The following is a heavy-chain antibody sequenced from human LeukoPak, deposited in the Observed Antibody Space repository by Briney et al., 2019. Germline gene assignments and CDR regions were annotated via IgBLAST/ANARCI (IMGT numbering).Heavy chain of an antibody. CDR1: GGSFSSFY. D-gene: IGHD2-15*01. CDR2: VYYNGTT. CDR3: ARDVTPQTGWYYFDY. Sequence: SETLSLTXTVSGGSFSSFYWRWIRQPPGKGLECIGYVYYNGTTKYNPSLKNRVTISVDTSKNQFSLKLTSVTAAHTAVYYCARDVTPQTGWYYFDYWGQGTLVTVSS. V-gene: IGHV4-59*01. J-gene: IGHJ4*02.